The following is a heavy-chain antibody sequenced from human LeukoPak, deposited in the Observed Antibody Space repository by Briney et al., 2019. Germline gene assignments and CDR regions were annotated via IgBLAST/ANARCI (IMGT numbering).Heavy chain of an antibody. CDR1: GFTFSSYA. D-gene: IGHD3-22*01. Sequence: GGSLRLSCAASGFTFSSYAMSWVRQAPGKGLEWVAFIRYDGSNKYYADSVKGRFTISRDNSKNTLYLQMNSLRAEDTAVYYCGGYWASWGQGTLVTVSS. J-gene: IGHJ5*02. CDR3: GGYWAS. CDR2: IRYDGSNK. V-gene: IGHV3-30*02.